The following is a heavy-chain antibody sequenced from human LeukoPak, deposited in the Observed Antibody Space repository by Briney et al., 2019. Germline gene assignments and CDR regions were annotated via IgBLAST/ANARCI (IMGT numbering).Heavy chain of an antibody. CDR1: GGSISRNTYS. CDR3: ARNTAAGMRNWFDP. J-gene: IGHJ5*02. V-gene: IGHV4-30-2*01. D-gene: IGHD6-13*01. CDR2: IYHSGST. Sequence: SQTLSLTCAVSGGSISRNTYSWNWIRQPPGKGLEWIGDIYHSGSTYYNPSLGSRVTISIDRSKNQFSLKLRSVTAADTAVYYCARNTAAGMRNWFDPWGQGTLVTVSS.